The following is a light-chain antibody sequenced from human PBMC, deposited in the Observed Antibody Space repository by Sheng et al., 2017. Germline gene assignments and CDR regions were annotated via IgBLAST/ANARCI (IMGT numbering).Light chain of an antibody. CDR3: QQYGSSPRIT. CDR2: GAS. V-gene: IGKV3-15*01. CDR1: QSVGSN. Sequence: ETVMTQSPATLSVSPGERATLSCWASQSVGSNLAWYQQKPGQAPRLLIAGASTRATGIPARFSGSGSGTEFSLTISSLQSEDFAVYYCQQYGSSPRITFGPGTKVDIK. J-gene: IGKJ3*01.